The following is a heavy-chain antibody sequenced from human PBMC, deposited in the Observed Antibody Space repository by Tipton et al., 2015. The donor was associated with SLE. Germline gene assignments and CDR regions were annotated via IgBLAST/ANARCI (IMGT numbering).Heavy chain of an antibody. J-gene: IGHJ2*01. CDR3: ASGAGLRFMDGAWYFDL. D-gene: IGHD3-3*01. V-gene: IGHV4-34*01. Sequence: GLVKPSETLSLTCTVYGGSLSSYYWTWIRQPLGKGLEWIGEINHSGSTSYNPSLKSRVTISEDTSKKQFSLKLTSVTAADTAVYYCASGAGLRFMDGAWYFDLWGRGTLVTVSS. CDR2: INHSGST. CDR1: GGSLSSYY.